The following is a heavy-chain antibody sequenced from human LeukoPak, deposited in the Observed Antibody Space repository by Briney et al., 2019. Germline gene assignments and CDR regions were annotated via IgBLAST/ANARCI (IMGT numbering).Heavy chain of an antibody. CDR1: GGTFSSYA. Sequence: SVKVSCKASGGTFSSYAISWVRQAPGEGLEWMGRIIPIFGTANYAQKFQGRVTITTDESTSTAYMELSSLRSEDTAVYYCARHNWNYGWFDPWGQGTLVTVSS. CDR2: IIPIFGTA. CDR3: ARHNWNYGWFDP. J-gene: IGHJ5*02. D-gene: IGHD1-7*01. V-gene: IGHV1-69*05.